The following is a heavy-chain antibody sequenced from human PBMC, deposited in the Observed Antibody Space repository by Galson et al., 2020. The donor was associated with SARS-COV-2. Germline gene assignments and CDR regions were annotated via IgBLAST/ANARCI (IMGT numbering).Heavy chain of an antibody. CDR3: ARVSQYYDILTPSTTYGMDV. D-gene: IGHD3-9*01. Sequence: GESLKISCTASGYTFTGYYMHWVRQAPGQGLEWMGWINPNSGGTNYAQKFQGRVTMTRDTSISTAYMELSRLRSDDTAVYYCARVSQYYDILTPSTTYGMDVWGQGTTVTVSS. V-gene: IGHV1-2*02. J-gene: IGHJ6*02. CDR2: INPNSGGT. CDR1: GYTFTGYY.